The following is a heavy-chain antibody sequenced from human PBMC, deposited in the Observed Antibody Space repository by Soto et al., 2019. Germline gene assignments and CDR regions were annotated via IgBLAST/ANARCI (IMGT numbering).Heavy chain of an antibody. CDR3: SIGSWSAETFDV. V-gene: IGHV1-69*02. J-gene: IGHJ3*01. CDR2: IIPMLTVT. CDR1: GGTFSTYT. D-gene: IGHD2-2*01. Sequence: QVHLEQSGAEVKKPGSSVKVSCKAAGGTFSTYTLIWVRQAPGQGLEWMGMIIPMLTVTNSAQKFQGRVTITADKSTSTAFMELTSLTSDDTAVYYCSIGSWSAETFDVWGQGTMVTVSS.